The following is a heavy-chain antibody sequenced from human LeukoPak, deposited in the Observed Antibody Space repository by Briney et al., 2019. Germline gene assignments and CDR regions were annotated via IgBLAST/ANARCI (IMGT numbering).Heavy chain of an antibody. CDR3: ARTSVNSLVGSYFDY. D-gene: IGHD2-2*01. J-gene: IGHJ4*02. CDR2: IYYSGST. CDR1: GGSISSGGYY. Sequence: PSETLSLTCTVSGGSISSGGYYWSWIRQHPGKGLEWIGYIYYSGSTYYNPSLKSRVTISVDTSKNQFSLKLSSVTAADTAVYYCARTSVNSLVGSYFDYWGQGTLVTVSS. V-gene: IGHV4-31*03.